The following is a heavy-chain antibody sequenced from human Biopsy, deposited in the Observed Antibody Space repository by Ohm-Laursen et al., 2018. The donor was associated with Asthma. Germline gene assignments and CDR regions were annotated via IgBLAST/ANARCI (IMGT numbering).Heavy chain of an antibody. CDR1: SGSGGYMRSGNYY. CDR2: IYYSGTT. Sequence: SDTLSLTCSLSSGSGGYMRSGNYYWGWIRQPPGKGLEWIGSIYYSGTTYYNPSLESRVTVSADTSKNQFSLKLTSVTAADTAVYYCVRGRSRWPHGPFHYYYALDVWGQGTPVTVSS. D-gene: IGHD6-13*01. J-gene: IGHJ6*02. V-gene: IGHV4-39*01. CDR3: VRGRSRWPHGPFHYYYALDV.